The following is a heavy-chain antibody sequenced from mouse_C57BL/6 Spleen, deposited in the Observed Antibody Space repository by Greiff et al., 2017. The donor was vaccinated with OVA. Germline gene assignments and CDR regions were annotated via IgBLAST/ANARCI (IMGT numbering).Heavy chain of an antibody. J-gene: IGHJ2*01. CDR2: IYPGDGDT. CDR1: GYAFSSYW. CDR3: ARGGVYYYGMRVFDY. Sequence: VKLMESGAELVKPGASVKISCKASGYAFSSYWMNWVKQRPGKGLEWIGQIYPGDGDTNYNGKFKGKATLTADKSSSTAYMQLSSLTSEDSAVYFCARGGVYYYGMRVFDYWGQGTTLTVSS. D-gene: IGHD1-1*01. V-gene: IGHV1-80*01.